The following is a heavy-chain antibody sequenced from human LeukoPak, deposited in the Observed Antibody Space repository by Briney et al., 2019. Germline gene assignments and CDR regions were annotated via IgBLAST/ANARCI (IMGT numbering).Heavy chain of an antibody. D-gene: IGHD4-17*01. CDR2: INSDGSST. CDR1: GFTFSEYW. CDR3: AREEITVTDAFDI. J-gene: IGHJ3*02. V-gene: IGHV3-74*01. Sequence: GGSLRLSCAASGFTFSEYWMHWVRQAPGKGLVWVSRINSDGSSTSYADSVKGRFTISRERAKNTLYLQMNSLRAEDTAVYYCAREEITVTDAFDIWGQGTLVTVSS.